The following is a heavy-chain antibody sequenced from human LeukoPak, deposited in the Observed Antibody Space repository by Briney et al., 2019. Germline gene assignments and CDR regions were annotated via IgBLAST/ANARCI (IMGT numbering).Heavy chain of an antibody. J-gene: IGHJ4*02. D-gene: IGHD6-13*01. V-gene: IGHV3-30*04. CDR2: ISYDGSNK. CDR3: AKDLYSSAAIGTLGY. Sequence: PGGSLRLSCAASGFTFSSYAMHWVRQAPGKGLEWVAVISYDGSNKYYADSVKGRFTISRDNSKNTLYLEMNSLSIEDTAVYYCAKDLYSSAAIGTLGYWGQGTLVTVSS. CDR1: GFTFSSYA.